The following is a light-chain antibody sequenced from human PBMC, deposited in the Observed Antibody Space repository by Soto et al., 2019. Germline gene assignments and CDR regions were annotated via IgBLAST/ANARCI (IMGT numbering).Light chain of an antibody. CDR3: LQAAQSPLT. CDR2: LAS. J-gene: IGKJ5*01. CDR1: QSLLQSNGNNH. Sequence: DIVLTQSPLSLPVTPGEPASISCRSSQSLLQSNGNNHVDWYLQRPGQSPQLLLYLASSRASGVPDRFSGSGSDTEFSLEISRVEAEDVGVYYCLQAAQSPLTFGQGTRLEIK. V-gene: IGKV2-28*01.